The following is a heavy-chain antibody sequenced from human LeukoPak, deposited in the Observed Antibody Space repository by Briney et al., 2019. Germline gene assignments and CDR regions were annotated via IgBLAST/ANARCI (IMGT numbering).Heavy chain of an antibody. V-gene: IGHV4-59*01. CDR3: ARVDCLTSCCPFDY. CDR1: GDSMNNYY. Sequence: SETLSLTCIVSGDSMNNYYWSWIRQPPGKGLEWIGYIYYSGHTNYNPSLKSRVTILVDTSKNQISLKLKSVTAADTAVYYCARVDCLTSCCPFDYWGQGTLVTVSS. D-gene: IGHD2-15*01. CDR2: IYYSGHT. J-gene: IGHJ4*02.